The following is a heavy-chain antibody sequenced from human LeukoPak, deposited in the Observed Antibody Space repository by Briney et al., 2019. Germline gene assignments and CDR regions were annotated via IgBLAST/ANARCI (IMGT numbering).Heavy chain of an antibody. J-gene: IGHJ4*02. CDR1: GFTFSSYA. Sequence: PGGSLRLSCAASGFTFSSYAMSWVRQAPGKGLEWVSGISGSGSSTYYADSVKGRFTISRDNSKNTLNLQMNSLRAEDTAVYYCANHSDTAMVYAYWSQGTLVTVSS. D-gene: IGHD5-18*01. CDR3: ANHSDTAMVYAY. CDR2: ISGSGSST. V-gene: IGHV3-23*01.